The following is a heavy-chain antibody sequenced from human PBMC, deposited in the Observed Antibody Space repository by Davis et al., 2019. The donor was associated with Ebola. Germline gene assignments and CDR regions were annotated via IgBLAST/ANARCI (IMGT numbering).Heavy chain of an antibody. CDR2: IYYSGST. CDR1: GGSFSGYY. CDR3: ARRGTAGSSPWDY. J-gene: IGHJ4*02. V-gene: IGHV4-59*01. D-gene: IGHD3-10*01. Sequence: PSETLSLTCAVYGGSFSGYYWSWIRQPPGKGLEWIGYIYYSGSTNYNPSLKSRVTISVDTSKNQFSLKLSSVTAADTAVYYCARRGTAGSSPWDYWGQGTLVTVSS.